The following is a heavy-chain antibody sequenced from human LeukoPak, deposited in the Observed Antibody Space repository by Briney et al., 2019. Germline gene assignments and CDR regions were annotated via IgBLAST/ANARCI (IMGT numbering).Heavy chain of an antibody. CDR1: DDSISDYY. CDR3: ARSRPAPKEFDH. V-gene: IGHV4-4*09. Sequence: SETLSLTCTVSDDSISDYYWSWIRQPPGKGLEWIWYIYTRGTTNYNPSLKSRVTMSADTSKNQFSLTLDSVTAADTAVYYCARSRPAPKEFDHWGQGTLVTVSS. D-gene: IGHD2-2*01. CDR2: IYTRGTT. J-gene: IGHJ4*02.